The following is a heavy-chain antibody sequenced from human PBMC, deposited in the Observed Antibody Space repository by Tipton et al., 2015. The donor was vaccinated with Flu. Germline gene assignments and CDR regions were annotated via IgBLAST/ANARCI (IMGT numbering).Heavy chain of an antibody. J-gene: IGHJ4*02. CDR2: IYKTGIT. V-gene: IGHV4-39*07. Sequence: TLSLTCDVSGASISSTTYYWGWIRQPPGKGLEWIGSIYKTGITDYNPSLKSRVTLPLDTSKNQFSPKVRSVNAADTAVYYCAPSTRYWTGGHFFGWWGRGTQVTVSS. D-gene: IGHD2-2*01. CDR3: APSTRYWTGGHFFGW. CDR1: GASISSTTYY.